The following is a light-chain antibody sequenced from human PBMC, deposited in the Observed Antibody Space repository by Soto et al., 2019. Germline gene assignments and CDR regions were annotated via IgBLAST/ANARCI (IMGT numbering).Light chain of an antibody. Sequence: SALTQPASVSGSPGQSIAISCTGTSSDVGGYDYVSWYQQHPDKAPKLMIYEVTKRPSGVSNRFSGSKSGNTASLTISGLQPEDEADYYCSSHTSGSTRVFGSGT. J-gene: IGLJ1*01. CDR2: EVT. CDR3: SSHTSGSTRV. CDR1: SSDVGGYDY. V-gene: IGLV2-14*01.